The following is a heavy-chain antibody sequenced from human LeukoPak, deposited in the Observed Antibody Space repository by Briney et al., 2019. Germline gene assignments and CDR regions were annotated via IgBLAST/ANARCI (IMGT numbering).Heavy chain of an antibody. D-gene: IGHD2-15*01. CDR1: GFTFSSYS. CDR2: ISSSSSYI. Sequence: PGGSLRLSCAASGFTFSSYSMNWVRQAPGKGREWVSSISSSSSYIYYADSVKGRFTISRDNAKNSLYLQMNSLRAEDTAVYYCARGGEGYCSGGSCYSEHLYYFDYWGQGTQITVSS. CDR3: ARGGEGYCSGGSCYSEHLYYFDY. J-gene: IGHJ4*02. V-gene: IGHV3-21*01.